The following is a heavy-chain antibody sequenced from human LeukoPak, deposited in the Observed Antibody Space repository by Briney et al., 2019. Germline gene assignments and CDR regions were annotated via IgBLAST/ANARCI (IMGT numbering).Heavy chain of an antibody. CDR1: GYTLTSYG. Sequence: ASVNVPCKASGYTLTSYGINWVRQPPGQGLEWMGWISAYNGNTNYAQKLQGRVTMTTDTSTSTAYMELRSLRSDDTAVYYCARDPGGLRYFDCSQRAFDIWGQGTMVTVSS. J-gene: IGHJ3*02. D-gene: IGHD3-9*01. CDR2: ISAYNGNT. CDR3: ARDPGGLRYFDCSQRAFDI. V-gene: IGHV1-18*01.